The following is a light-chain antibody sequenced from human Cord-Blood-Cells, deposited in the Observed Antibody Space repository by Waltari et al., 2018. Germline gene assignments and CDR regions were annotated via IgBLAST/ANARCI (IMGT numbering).Light chain of an antibody. CDR3: QQYGSSIFT. CDR2: GAS. V-gene: IGKV3-20*01. CDR1: QSVSSSY. Sequence: TVLTQSPGTLSLSPGEGATLPCRVSQSVSSSYLAWYQQKTGQAPRLLIYGASSRATGIPDRFSGSGSGTDFTLTISRLEPEDFAVYYCQQYGSSIFTFGPGTKVDIK. J-gene: IGKJ3*01.